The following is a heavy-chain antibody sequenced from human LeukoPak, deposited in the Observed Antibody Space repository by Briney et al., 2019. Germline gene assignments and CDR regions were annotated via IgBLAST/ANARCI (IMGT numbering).Heavy chain of an antibody. V-gene: IGHV4-38-2*02. Sequence: SETLSLTCSVSGYSISSGYYWGWIRQPPGKGLEWIGSIYQSGTTSYNASLKSRVTISVDTSKNQFSLKLSSVTAADTAVYYCARGRYGVFDYWGQGTLVTVSS. D-gene: IGHD1-1*01. CDR2: IYQSGTT. CDR3: ARGRYGVFDY. J-gene: IGHJ4*02. CDR1: GYSISSGYY.